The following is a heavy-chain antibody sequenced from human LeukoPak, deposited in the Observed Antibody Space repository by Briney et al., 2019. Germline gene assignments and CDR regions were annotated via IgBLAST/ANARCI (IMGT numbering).Heavy chain of an antibody. D-gene: IGHD5-18*01. CDR3: AKGNGYSYGRYYFDY. J-gene: IGHJ4*02. V-gene: IGHV3-23*01. CDR2: ITASGGNT. Sequence: GGSLRLSCAASGFTFSSYAMGWVRQAPGKGLEWVSAITASGGNTYYADSVKGRFTISRDNSKNPLYLQVNSLRAEDTAVYYCAKGNGYSYGRYYFDYWGQGTLVTVSS. CDR1: GFTFSSYA.